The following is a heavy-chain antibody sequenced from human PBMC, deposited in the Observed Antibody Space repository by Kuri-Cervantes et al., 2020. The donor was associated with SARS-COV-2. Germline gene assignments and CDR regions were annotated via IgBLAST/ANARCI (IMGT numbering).Heavy chain of an antibody. CDR3: TSVYYDFWSGYYGAFDI. CDR2: IRSKANSYAT. Sequence: GESLKISCAASGFTFSGSAMHWVRQASGKGLEWVGRIRSKANSYATAYAASVKGRFTISRDDSKNTAYLQMNSLKTKDTAVYYCTSVYYDFWSGYYGAFDIWGQGTMVTVSS. J-gene: IGHJ3*02. D-gene: IGHD3-3*01. CDR1: GFTFSGSA. V-gene: IGHV3-73*01.